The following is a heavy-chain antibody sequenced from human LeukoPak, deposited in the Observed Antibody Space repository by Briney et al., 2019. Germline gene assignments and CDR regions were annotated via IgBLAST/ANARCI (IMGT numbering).Heavy chain of an antibody. V-gene: IGHV3-7*01. CDR2: IKKGGSQI. Sequence: GGSLRLSCAASGFTFSNYWMTWVRQAPGKGLEWVASIKKGGSQIYYVDSVRGRFTISRDNAKNSLFLQMNSLRAEDTAVYYCARAAKWGQGTLVTVSS. CDR1: GFTFSNYW. J-gene: IGHJ4*02. D-gene: IGHD4/OR15-4a*01. CDR3: ARAAK.